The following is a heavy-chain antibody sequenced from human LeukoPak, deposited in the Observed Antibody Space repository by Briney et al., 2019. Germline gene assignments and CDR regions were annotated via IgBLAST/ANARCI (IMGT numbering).Heavy chain of an antibody. Sequence: PSETLSLTCAVYGGSFSGYYWSWIRQPPGKGLEWIGEINHSGSTNYNPSLKSRVTISVDTSKKQFSLKLSSVTAADTAVYFCARSTWLLDKWGQGTLVTVSS. V-gene: IGHV4-34*01. CDR2: INHSGST. CDR3: ARSTWLLDK. J-gene: IGHJ4*02. CDR1: GGSFSGYY. D-gene: IGHD3-22*01.